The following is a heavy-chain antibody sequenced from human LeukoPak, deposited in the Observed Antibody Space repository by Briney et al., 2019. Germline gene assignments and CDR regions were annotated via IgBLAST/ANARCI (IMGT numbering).Heavy chain of an antibody. V-gene: IGHV3-9*01. D-gene: IGHD6-13*01. CDR2: ISWNSGSI. J-gene: IGHJ4*02. CDR1: GFTFDDYA. Sequence: GGSLRLSCAASGFTFDDYAMHWVRQAPGKGLEWVSGISWNSGSIGYADSVKGRFTISRDNAKNSLYLQMNSLRAEDTALYYCAKLSSWSAFDCWGQGTLVTVSS. CDR3: AKLSSWSAFDC.